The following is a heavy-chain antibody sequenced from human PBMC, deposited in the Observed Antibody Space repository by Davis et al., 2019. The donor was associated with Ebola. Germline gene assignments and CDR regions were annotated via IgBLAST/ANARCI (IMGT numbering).Heavy chain of an antibody. J-gene: IGHJ4*02. V-gene: IGHV3-7*03. CDR3: AKTFNEDGSGYRPSDY. Sequence: GGSLRLSCAASGFTFSPSWMSWVRRAPGKGLEWVANIKEDGSQTYYVDSVKGRFTISRDNTKNSLSLQMSGLRPEDTAVYYCAKTFNEDGSGYRPSDYWGQGTLVTVSS. CDR1: GFTFSPSW. CDR2: IKEDGSQT. D-gene: IGHD3-3*01.